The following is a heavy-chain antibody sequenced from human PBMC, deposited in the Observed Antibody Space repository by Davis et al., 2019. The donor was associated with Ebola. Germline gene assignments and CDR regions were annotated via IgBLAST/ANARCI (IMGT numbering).Heavy chain of an antibody. D-gene: IGHD3-22*01. CDR3: ARMGGSGYYPYYFDY. Sequence: SGPTLVKPTQTLTLTCTFSGFSLSTSGMCVSWIRQPPGKALEWLARIDWDDDKYYSTSLKTRLTISKDTSKNQVVLTMTNMDPVDTATYFCARMGGSGYYPYYFDYWGQGTLVTVSS. CDR1: GFSLSTSGMC. J-gene: IGHJ4*02. CDR2: IDWDDDK. V-gene: IGHV2-70*11.